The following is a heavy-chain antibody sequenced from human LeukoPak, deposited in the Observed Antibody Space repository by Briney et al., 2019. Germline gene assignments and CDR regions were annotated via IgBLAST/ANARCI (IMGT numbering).Heavy chain of an antibody. D-gene: IGHD6-13*01. V-gene: IGHV1-69*04. CDR1: GGTFSSYA. J-gene: IGHJ5*02. Sequence: GASVKVSCKASGGTFSSYAISWVRQAPGQGLEWMGRIIPILGIANYAQKFQGRVTITADKSTSTAYMELSRLRSDDTAVYYCAREPIAAAASNWFVPWGQGTLVTVSS. CDR3: AREPIAAAASNWFVP. CDR2: IIPILGIA.